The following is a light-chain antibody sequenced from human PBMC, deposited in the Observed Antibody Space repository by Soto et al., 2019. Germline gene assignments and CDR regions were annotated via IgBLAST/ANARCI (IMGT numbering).Light chain of an antibody. V-gene: IGKV1-5*01. Sequence: DIQMTQSPSTLYSSVGPRVTITCRATQTINTRLAWYQQKPGKAPKLLIYDASSLESGVPSRFSGSGSGTEFTLTSSGLQPDDFATYYCHHYDTYRATFGLGTKVDI. CDR2: DAS. CDR1: QTINTR. CDR3: HHYDTYRAT. J-gene: IGKJ1*01.